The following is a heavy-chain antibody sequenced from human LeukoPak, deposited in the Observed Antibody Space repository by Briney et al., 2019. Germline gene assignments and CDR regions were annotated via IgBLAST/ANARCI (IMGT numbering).Heavy chain of an antibody. J-gene: IGHJ4*02. D-gene: IGHD4-11*01. V-gene: IGHV1-2*02. CDR2: IDANNGDT. Sequence: GASVKVSCKASGYTFRGNYIHWLRQAPGQGLEWMGWIDANNGDTKSAQKFQGRATMSRDTSISTAYMDLSSLSPDDAAVYYCARDPSSVTLYFFDYWGQGTLVTVSS. CDR3: ARDPSSVTLYFFDY. CDR1: GYTFRGNY.